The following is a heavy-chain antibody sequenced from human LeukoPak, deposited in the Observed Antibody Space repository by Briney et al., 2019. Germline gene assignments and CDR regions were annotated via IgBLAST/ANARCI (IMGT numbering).Heavy chain of an antibody. Sequence: SETLSLTCAVYGGSFSGYYWSWIRQPPGEGLEWIGEINHSGSTNYNPSLKSRVTISVDTSKNQFSLKLSSVTAADTAVYYCARGARRLRYYFDYWGQGTLVTVSS. V-gene: IGHV4-34*01. D-gene: IGHD3-16*01. CDR1: GGSFSGYY. CDR2: INHSGST. J-gene: IGHJ4*02. CDR3: ARGARRLRYYFDY.